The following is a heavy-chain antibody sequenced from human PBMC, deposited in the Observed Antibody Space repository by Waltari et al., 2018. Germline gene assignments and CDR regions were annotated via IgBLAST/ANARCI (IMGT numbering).Heavy chain of an antibody. J-gene: IGHJ4*02. CDR1: GYTFTSYG. Sequence: QVQLVQSGAEVKKPGASVKVSCKASGYTFTSYGISWVRQAPGQGLERMGWISAYNGNTNYAQKLQGRVTMTTDTSTSTAYMELRSLRSDDTAVYYCARDDRDFLEWLLDPTGPDYWGQGTLVTVSS. CDR3: ARDDRDFLEWLLDPTGPDY. CDR2: ISAYNGNT. D-gene: IGHD3-3*01. V-gene: IGHV1-18*01.